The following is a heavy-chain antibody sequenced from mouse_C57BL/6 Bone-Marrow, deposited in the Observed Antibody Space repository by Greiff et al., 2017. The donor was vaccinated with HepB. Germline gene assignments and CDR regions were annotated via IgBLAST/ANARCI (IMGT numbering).Heavy chain of an antibody. CDR1: GYTFTSYG. CDR2: IYPRSGNT. D-gene: IGHD2-2*01. CDR3: ARFSLLWLRRRGY. V-gene: IGHV1-81*01. Sequence: QVQLQQSGAELARPGASVKLSCKASGYTFTSYGISWVKQRTGQGLEWIGEIYPRSGNTYYNEKFKGKATLTADKSSSTAYMVLRSLTSEDSAVYFCARFSLLWLRRRGYWGQGTTLTVSS. J-gene: IGHJ2*01.